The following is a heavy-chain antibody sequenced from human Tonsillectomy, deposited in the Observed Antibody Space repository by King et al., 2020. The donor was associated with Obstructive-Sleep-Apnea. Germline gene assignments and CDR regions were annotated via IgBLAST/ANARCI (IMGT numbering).Heavy chain of an antibody. V-gene: IGHV3-30*03. CDR1: GFTFSSYG. CDR3: ASAAMRAPAFDY. Sequence: VQLVESGGGVVQPGRSLRLSCAASGFTFSSYGMHWVRQAPGKGLEWVALMSYDGNNKFYADSVKGRFTISRDTAKNTLYLQMSSVRAEDTAVYYCASAAMRAPAFDYWGQGTLVTVSS. D-gene: IGHD2-2*01. J-gene: IGHJ4*02. CDR2: MSYDGNNK.